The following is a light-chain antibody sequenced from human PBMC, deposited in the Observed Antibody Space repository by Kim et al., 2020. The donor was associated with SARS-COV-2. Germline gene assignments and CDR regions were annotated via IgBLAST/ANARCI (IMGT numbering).Light chain of an antibody. CDR2: AAS. Sequence: DIQMTQSPSSLSASVGDRVTITCRASQTISNYLNWYQQKLGKAPKLLIYAASSLQSGVPSRFTGCGSGTDFTLTISSLQPEDFATYYCQQSYISPWTFGQGTKVDIK. V-gene: IGKV1-39*01. J-gene: IGKJ1*01. CDR3: QQSYISPWT. CDR1: QTISNY.